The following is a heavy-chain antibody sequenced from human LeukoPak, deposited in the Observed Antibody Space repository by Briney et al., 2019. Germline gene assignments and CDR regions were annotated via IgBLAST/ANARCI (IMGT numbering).Heavy chain of an antibody. J-gene: IGHJ4*02. Sequence: AASVKVSCKASGYTFTNYAMNWVRQAPGQGLEWMGWINTKTGDPTYAQGFTGRFVFSLDTSVSTAYLQISSLKAEDTAVYYCARAVGYCSDTACYLGYWGQGTLVTVSS. V-gene: IGHV7-4-1*02. CDR3: ARAVGYCSDTACYLGY. D-gene: IGHD2-2*01. CDR1: GYTFTNYA. CDR2: INTKTGDP.